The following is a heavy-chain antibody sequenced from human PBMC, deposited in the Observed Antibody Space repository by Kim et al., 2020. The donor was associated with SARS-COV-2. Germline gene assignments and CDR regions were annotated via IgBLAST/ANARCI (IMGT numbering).Heavy chain of an antibody. D-gene: IGHD5-18*01. CDR3: ARGFRASSLIRLFDY. CDR2: ISSSGSTI. Sequence: GGSLRLSCAASGFTFSSYEMNWVRQAPGKGLEWVSYISSSGSTIYYADSVKGRFTISRDNAKNSLYLQMNSLRAEDTAVYYCARGFRASSLIRLFDYWGQGTLVTVSS. J-gene: IGHJ4*02. CDR1: GFTFSSYE. V-gene: IGHV3-48*03.